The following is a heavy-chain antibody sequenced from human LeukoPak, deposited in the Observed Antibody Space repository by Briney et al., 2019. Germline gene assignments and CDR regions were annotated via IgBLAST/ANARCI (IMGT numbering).Heavy chain of an antibody. CDR1: GGSISSYY. D-gene: IGHD7-27*01. Sequence: PSETLSLTCTVSGGSISSYYWSWIRQPPGKGLEWIGYIYYSGSTNYNPSLKSRVTISVDKSKNQFSLKLSSVTAADTAVYYCARHQVTGDWDYWGQGTLVTVSS. J-gene: IGHJ4*02. CDR3: ARHQVTGDWDY. V-gene: IGHV4-59*08. CDR2: IYYSGST.